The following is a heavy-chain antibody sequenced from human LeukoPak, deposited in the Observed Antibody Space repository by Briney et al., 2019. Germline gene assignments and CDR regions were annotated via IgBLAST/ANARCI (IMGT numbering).Heavy chain of an antibody. J-gene: IGHJ4*02. Sequence: GGSLRLSCAASGFTFSSYAMNWVRKAPGKGLEWVAVISYDGSKYYADSVKGRFTISRDSSKNTLYLQMNSLRAEYTAVYYCASNYGSGSYPFDYWGQGTLVTVSS. CDR2: ISYDGSK. CDR3: ASNYGSGSYPFDY. V-gene: IGHV3-30*03. D-gene: IGHD3-10*01. CDR1: GFTFSSYA.